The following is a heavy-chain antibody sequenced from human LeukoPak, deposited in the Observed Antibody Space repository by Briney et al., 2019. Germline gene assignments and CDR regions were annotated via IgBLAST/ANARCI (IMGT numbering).Heavy chain of an antibody. V-gene: IGHV4-61*02. J-gene: IGHJ3*02. CDR1: GGSITNLDYY. CDR3: AGRGSSSGTFDI. D-gene: IGHD3-10*01. Sequence: KPSETLSLTCTVSGGSITNLDYYWTWIRQPAGKRLEWIGRIYTSGGTNYNPSLKSRVTMSVDRSKNGISLHLASLTAADTALYYCAGRGSSSGTFDIWGPGTFVTVSS. CDR2: IYTSGGT.